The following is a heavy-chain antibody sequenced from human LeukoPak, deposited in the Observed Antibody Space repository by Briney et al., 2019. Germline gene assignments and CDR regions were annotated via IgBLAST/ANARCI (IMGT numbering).Heavy chain of an antibody. V-gene: IGHV3-53*01. CDR1: GFTVSSNS. Sequence: GGSLRLSCTVSGFTVSSNSMSWVRQAPGKGLEWVSFIYSGTIHYSDSENGRFTISGANSKNTLYLQMNSQRAKDTAVYYCARRAGAYSHPYVYWGQGRLVTVSS. CDR3: ARRAGAYSHPYVY. D-gene: IGHD4/OR15-4a*01. CDR2: IYSGTI. J-gene: IGHJ4*02.